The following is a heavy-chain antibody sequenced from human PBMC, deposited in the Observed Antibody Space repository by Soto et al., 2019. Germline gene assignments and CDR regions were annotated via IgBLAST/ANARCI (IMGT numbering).Heavy chain of an antibody. Sequence: PGGSLRLSCAASGFTFSSYAMSWVRQAPGKGLEWVSAISGSGGSTYYADSVKGRFTISRDNSKNTLYLQMNSLRAEDTDVYYCEKDLGGWSVWTYSFPYWGQGTLVTVSS. CDR2: ISGSGGST. V-gene: IGHV3-23*01. J-gene: IGHJ4*02. D-gene: IGHD6-19*01. CDR1: GFTFSSYA. CDR3: EKDLGGWSVWTYSFPY.